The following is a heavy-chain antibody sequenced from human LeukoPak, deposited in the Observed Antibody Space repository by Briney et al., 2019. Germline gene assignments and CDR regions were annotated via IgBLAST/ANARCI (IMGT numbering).Heavy chain of an antibody. CDR1: GFTFSSYS. Sequence: GGSLRLSCAASGFTFSSYSMNWVRQAPGKGLEWVSSISSSSSYIYYADSVKGRFTISRDNAKNSLYLQMNSLRAEDTAVYYCARDLRPIGQWLTGWFDPWGQGTLVTVSS. CDR3: ARDLRPIGQWLTGWFDP. V-gene: IGHV3-21*01. D-gene: IGHD6-19*01. CDR2: ISSSSSYI. J-gene: IGHJ5*02.